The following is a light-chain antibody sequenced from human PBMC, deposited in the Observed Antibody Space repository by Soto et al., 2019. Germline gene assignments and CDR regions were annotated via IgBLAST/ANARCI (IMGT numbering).Light chain of an antibody. J-gene: IGKJ1*01. CDR1: QGISSY. V-gene: IGKV1-9*01. CDR3: QKYDSAPT. CDR2: AAP. Sequence: IQLTQSPSSLSASVGDRVTITCRASQGISSYLAWYQQKPGKAPKLLIYAAPTLQSGVPSRFSGSGSGTDFTLTISSLQPEDVATYYCQKYDSAPTFGPGTKVDIK.